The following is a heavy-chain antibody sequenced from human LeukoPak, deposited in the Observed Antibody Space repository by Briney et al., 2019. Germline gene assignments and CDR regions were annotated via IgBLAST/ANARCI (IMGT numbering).Heavy chain of an antibody. V-gene: IGHV3-74*01. Sequence: GRSLRLSCAASGFTFSSYWMHWVRQAPGKGLVWVSRINSDGSSTNYADSVKGRFTISRDNAKNTLYLQMNSLRAEDTAVYYCARINGANSPIDYWGQGTLVTVSS. CDR3: ARINGANSPIDY. CDR1: GFTFSSYW. D-gene: IGHD4-23*01. J-gene: IGHJ4*02. CDR2: INSDGSST.